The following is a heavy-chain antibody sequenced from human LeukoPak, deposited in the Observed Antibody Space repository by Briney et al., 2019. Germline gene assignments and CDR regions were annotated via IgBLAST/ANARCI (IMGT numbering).Heavy chain of an antibody. V-gene: IGHV1-2*02. CDR3: ARAPAAAAGKGYFDY. Sequence: ASVKVSCKASGYTFTGYYMHWVRQAPGQGLEWMGWINPNSGGTNYAQKFQGRVTMTRDTSISTAYMELSRLRSDDTAVYYCARAPAAAAGKGYFDYWGQGTLVTVSS. CDR1: GYTFTGYY. CDR2: INPNSGGT. D-gene: IGHD6-13*01. J-gene: IGHJ4*02.